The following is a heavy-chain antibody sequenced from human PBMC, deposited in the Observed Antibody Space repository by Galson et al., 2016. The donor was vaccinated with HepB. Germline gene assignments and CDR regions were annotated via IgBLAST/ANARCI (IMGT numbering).Heavy chain of an antibody. Sequence: SLRLSCAASGFTFSSYSMTWVRQAPGQGPEWVASISTASSYKYYADSVKGRFTISRDNAKNSLNLQMNGLRAGDTAVYYCATDLGPRGIWDVDGFDVWGQGTMVTVSS. J-gene: IGHJ3*01. CDR3: ATDLGPRGIWDVDGFDV. V-gene: IGHV3-21*01. D-gene: IGHD1-14*01. CDR2: ISTASSYK. CDR1: GFTFSSYS.